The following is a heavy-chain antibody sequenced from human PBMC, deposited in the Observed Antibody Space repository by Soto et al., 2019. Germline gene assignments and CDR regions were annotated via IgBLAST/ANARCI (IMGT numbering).Heavy chain of an antibody. Sequence: EVQLVESGGGLVQPGGSLRLSCAASGFTFSSYSMNWVRQAPGKGLEWVSYISSSSSTIYYADSVKGRLTISRDNAKNSLYLQMNGRRDEDTAVYYCESELAALTWFDPWGQGTLVTVSS. CDR1: GFTFSSYS. CDR3: ESELAALTWFDP. CDR2: ISSSSSTI. V-gene: IGHV3-48*02. J-gene: IGHJ5*02. D-gene: IGHD1-1*01.